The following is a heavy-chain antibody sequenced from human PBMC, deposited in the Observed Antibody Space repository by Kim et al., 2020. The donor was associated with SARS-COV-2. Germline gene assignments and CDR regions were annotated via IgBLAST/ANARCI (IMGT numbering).Heavy chain of an antibody. CDR1: GFTFSSYA. CDR3: AKALGAAKYYYYGMDV. Sequence: GSLRLSCAASGFTFSSYAMSWVRQAPGKGLEWVSAISGSGGSTYYADSVKGRFTISRDNSKNTLYLQMNSLRAEDTAVYYCAKALGAAKYYYYGMDVWGQGTTVTVSS. V-gene: IGHV3-23*01. D-gene: IGHD5-18*01. J-gene: IGHJ6*02. CDR2: ISGSGGST.